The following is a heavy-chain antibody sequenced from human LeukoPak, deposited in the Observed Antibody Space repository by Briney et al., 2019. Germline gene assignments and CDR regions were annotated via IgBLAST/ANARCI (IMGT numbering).Heavy chain of an antibody. CDR3: AKEGGYYTYYYYGMDV. D-gene: IGHD3-22*01. Sequence: GGSLRLSCAASGFTFDDYAMHWVRQAPGTGLEWVSGISWNSGSIGYADSVKGRFTISRDNAKNSLYLQMNSLRAEDTALNYCAKEGGYYTYYYYGMDVWGQGTTVTVSS. V-gene: IGHV3-9*01. CDR2: ISWNSGSI. CDR1: GFTFDDYA. J-gene: IGHJ6*02.